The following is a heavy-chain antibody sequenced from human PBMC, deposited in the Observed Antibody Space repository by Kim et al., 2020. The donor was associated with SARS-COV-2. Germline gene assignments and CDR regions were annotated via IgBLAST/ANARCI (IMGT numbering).Heavy chain of an antibody. D-gene: IGHD6-19*01. CDR1: GFTFSSYG. CDR2: ISYDGSNK. CDR3: AKLGTVRAVLHYFDY. V-gene: IGHV3-30*18. J-gene: IGHJ4*01. Sequence: GGSLRLSCAASGFTFSSYGMHWVRQAPGKGLEWVAVISYDGSNKYYADSVKGRFTISRDNSKNTLYLQMNSLRAEDTAVYYCAKLGTVRAVLHYFDYWG.